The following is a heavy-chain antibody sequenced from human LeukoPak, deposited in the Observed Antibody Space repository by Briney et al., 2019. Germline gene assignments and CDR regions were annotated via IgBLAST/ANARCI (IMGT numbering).Heavy chain of an antibody. CDR1: GFTFSSYA. V-gene: IGHV3-7*01. CDR2: IKQDGSEK. CDR3: ARDRGYYYDSGPPEFDY. Sequence: PGGSLRLSCAASGFTFSSYAMSWVRQAPGKGLEWVANIKQDGSEKYYVDSVKGRFTISRDNAKNSLYLQMNSLRAEDTAVYYCARDRGYYYDSGPPEFDYWGQGTLVTVSS. D-gene: IGHD3-22*01. J-gene: IGHJ4*02.